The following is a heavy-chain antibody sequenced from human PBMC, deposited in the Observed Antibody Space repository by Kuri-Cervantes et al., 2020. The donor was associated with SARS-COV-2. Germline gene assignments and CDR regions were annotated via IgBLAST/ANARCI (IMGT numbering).Heavy chain of an antibody. J-gene: IGHJ6*03. D-gene: IGHD3-3*01. V-gene: IGHV4-34*01. CDR3: ARYGVYYYYYYMDV. CDR1: GGSFSGYY. Sequence: SETLSLTCAVYGGSFSGYYWSWIRQPPGKGLEWIGEINHSGSTNYNPSLKSRVTISVDTSKNQFSLKLNSVTAADTAVYYCARYGVYYYYYYMDVWGKGTTVTVSS. CDR2: INHSGST.